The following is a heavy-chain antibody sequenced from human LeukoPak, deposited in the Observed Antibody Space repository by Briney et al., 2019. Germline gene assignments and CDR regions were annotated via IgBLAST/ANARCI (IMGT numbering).Heavy chain of an antibody. CDR1: GFTFSDYY. V-gene: IGHV3-11*04. D-gene: IGHD3-22*01. Sequence: GGSLRLSCAASGFTFSDYYMSWIRQAPGKWLEWVSYISSSGSTIYYADSVKGRFTISRDNSKNTLYLQMNSLRAEDTAVYYCARGGYYYDSRVFDYWGQGTLVTVSS. CDR3: ARGGYYYDSRVFDY. J-gene: IGHJ4*02. CDR2: ISSSGSTI.